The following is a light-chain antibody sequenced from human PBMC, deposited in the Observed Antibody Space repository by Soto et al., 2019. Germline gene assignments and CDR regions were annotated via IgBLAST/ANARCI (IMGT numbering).Light chain of an antibody. CDR3: QQRSNWPPIT. Sequence: EIVLTQSPATLSLSPGERATLSCRASQSVSRYLAWYQQKPCQAPRLLIYDASNRATGIPARFSGSGSGTDFTLTISSLEPEDFAVYYCQQRSNWPPITFGQGTRVEIK. CDR1: QSVSRY. J-gene: IGKJ5*01. V-gene: IGKV3-11*01. CDR2: DAS.